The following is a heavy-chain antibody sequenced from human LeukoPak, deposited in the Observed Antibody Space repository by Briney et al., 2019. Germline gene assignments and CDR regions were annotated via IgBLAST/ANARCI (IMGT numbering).Heavy chain of an antibody. CDR3: AREYSSSWYFDY. CDR1: GFTFSSYG. Sequence: PGRSLRLSCAASGFTFSSYGMHWVRQAPGKGLEWVSVIYSGGSTYYADSVKGRFTISRDNSKNTLYLQMNSLRAEDTAVYYCAREYSSSWYFDYWGQGTLVTVSS. CDR2: IYSGGST. J-gene: IGHJ4*02. D-gene: IGHD6-13*01. V-gene: IGHV3-66*01.